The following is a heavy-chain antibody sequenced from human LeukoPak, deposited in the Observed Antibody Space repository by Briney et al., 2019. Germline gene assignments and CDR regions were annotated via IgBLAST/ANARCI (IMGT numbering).Heavy chain of an antibody. CDR1: GFTLSPYG. J-gene: IGHJ5*02. V-gene: IGHV3-21*01. Sequence: GGSLRLFCAASGFTLSPYGMNWVRQAPGKGLEWVSAISSSSTYIYYADSVKGRFNISRDNSKSTLFLQMNSLRVEDTAVYYCARGGIAVAGDDLWGQGTLVTVSA. CDR2: ISSSSTYI. D-gene: IGHD6-19*01. CDR3: ARGGIAVAGDDL.